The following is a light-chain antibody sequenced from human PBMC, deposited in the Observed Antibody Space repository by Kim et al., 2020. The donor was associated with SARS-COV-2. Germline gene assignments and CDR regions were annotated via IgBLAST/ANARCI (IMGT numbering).Light chain of an antibody. Sequence: ASIGDRVTLTCRASQNIARYVNWYQQKPGKAPKLLICSAYRLQTGVPSRFSGSGSGTDFTHTINTLQPEDFATYYCQESQSNPYTFGQGTKLEI. V-gene: IGKV1-39*01. CDR2: SAY. CDR1: QNIARY. CDR3: QESQSNPYT. J-gene: IGKJ2*01.